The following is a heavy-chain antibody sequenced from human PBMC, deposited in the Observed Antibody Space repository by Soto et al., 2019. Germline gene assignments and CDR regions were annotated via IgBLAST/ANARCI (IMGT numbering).Heavy chain of an antibody. D-gene: IGHD2-2*01. CDR3: TRTTAQFQLLSPPV. CDR2: IRSKPNSYAT. CDR1: GFSFSGSA. Sequence: GGSLRLSCAASGFSFSGSAMHWVRQASGKGLEWVGRIRSKPNSYATSYAASVKGRFIISRDDSKNTAYLQMNSLKTEDTAVYYCTRTTAQFQLLSPPVWGQGTTVTVSS. J-gene: IGHJ6*02. V-gene: IGHV3-73*01.